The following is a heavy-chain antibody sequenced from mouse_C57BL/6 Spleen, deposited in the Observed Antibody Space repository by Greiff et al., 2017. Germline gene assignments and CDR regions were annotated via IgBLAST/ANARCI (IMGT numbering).Heavy chain of an antibody. CDR3: ASQVYYSSVFWYFDV. J-gene: IGHJ1*03. V-gene: IGHV1-53*01. D-gene: IGHD1-1*01. CDR2: INPSNGGT. Sequence: QVQLQQSGTELVKPGASVKLSCKASGYTFTSYWMHWVKQRPGQGLEWIGNINPSNGGTNYNEKFKSKATLTVDKSSSTAYMQLSSLTSEDSAVYYCASQVYYSSVFWYFDVWGTGTTVTGSS. CDR1: GYTFTSYW.